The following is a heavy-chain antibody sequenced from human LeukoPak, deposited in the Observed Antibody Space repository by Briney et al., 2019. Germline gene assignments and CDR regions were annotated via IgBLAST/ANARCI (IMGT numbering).Heavy chain of an antibody. CDR3: ARLQYKYDSSGPLDY. CDR2: IHHSGST. V-gene: IGHV4-4*02. CDR1: GGSISASNW. D-gene: IGHD3-22*01. J-gene: IGHJ4*02. Sequence: PSGTLSLTCAVSGGSISASNWWSWVRQPPGRGLEWIGEIHHSGSTNYNPSLKSRVTISIDKSKNQFSLKVTSVTAADTAVYYCARLQYKYDSSGPLDYWGQGTLVTVSS.